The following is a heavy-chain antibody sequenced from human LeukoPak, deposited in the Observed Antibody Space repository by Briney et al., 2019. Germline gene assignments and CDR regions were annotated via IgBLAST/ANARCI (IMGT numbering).Heavy chain of an antibody. CDR3: ATWDTAMVHY. J-gene: IGHJ4*02. D-gene: IGHD5-18*01. V-gene: IGHV1-2*02. CDR2: INPNSGGT. CDR1: GYTFSGYY. Sequence: ASVKVSCKASGYTFSGYYMHWVRQAPGQGLEWMGWINPNSGGTNYAQKFQGRVTMTRDTSISTAYMGLSRLRSDDTAVYYCATWDTAMVHYWGQGTLVTVSS.